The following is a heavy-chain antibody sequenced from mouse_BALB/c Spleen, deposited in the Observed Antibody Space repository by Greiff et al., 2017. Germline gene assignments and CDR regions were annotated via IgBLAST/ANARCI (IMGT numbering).Heavy chain of an antibody. CDR1: GYTFTSYV. CDR3: ARSDTTVVAPFDY. V-gene: IGHV1-14*01. D-gene: IGHD1-1*01. Sequence: EVQLQQSGPELVKPGASVKMSCKASGYTFTSYVMHWVKQKPGQGLEWIGYINPYNDGTKYNEKFKGKATLTSDKSSSTAYMELISLTSDDSTVYYCARSDTTVVAPFDYWGQGTTLTVSS. CDR2: INPYNDGT. J-gene: IGHJ2*01.